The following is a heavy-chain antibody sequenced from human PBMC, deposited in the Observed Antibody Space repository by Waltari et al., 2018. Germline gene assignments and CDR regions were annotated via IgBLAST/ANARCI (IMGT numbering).Heavy chain of an antibody. CDR3: ARVGSPTHLFYYSYMDV. CDR1: GGSFSGYY. D-gene: IGHD3-10*01. V-gene: IGHV4-34*01. CDR2: INHSGMT. J-gene: IGHJ6*03. Sequence: QVQLQQWGAGLLKPSETLSLTCAVYGGSFSGYYWSWIRQPPGKGLAWIGEINHSGMTNSTPSLESRVTISVDTSKNQFSLKLSSVTAADTAVYYCARVGSPTHLFYYSYMDVWGKGTTVTVSS.